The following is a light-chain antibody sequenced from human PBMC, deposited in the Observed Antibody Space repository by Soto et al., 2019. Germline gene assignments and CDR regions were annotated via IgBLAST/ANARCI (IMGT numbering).Light chain of an antibody. V-gene: IGKV1-5*01. J-gene: IGKJ1*01. CDR1: QNVNKW. CDR3: QRYNSNSRT. CDR2: DAS. Sequence: DIQMTQSPSTLSASVGDRVTITCRASQNVNKWLAWYQQKPGKAPKFLIYDASVLESGVPSRFSGSGSGTEFTLTISILQPDDFATYYSQRYNSNSRTFGQGTKVEMK.